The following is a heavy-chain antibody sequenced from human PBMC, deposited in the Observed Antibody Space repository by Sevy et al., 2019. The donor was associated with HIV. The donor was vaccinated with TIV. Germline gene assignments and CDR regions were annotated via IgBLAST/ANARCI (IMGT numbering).Heavy chain of an antibody. J-gene: IGHJ3*02. CDR2: INPNSGGT. CDR1: GYTFTGYY. Sequence: VKVSCKASGYTFTGYYMHWVRQAPGQGLEWMGRINPNSGGTNYAQKFQGRVTMTRDTSISTAYMELSSLRSEDTAVYYCARVRYYYDSSGYPDAFDIWGQGTMVTVSS. D-gene: IGHD3-22*01. CDR3: ARVRYYYDSSGYPDAFDI. V-gene: IGHV1-2*06.